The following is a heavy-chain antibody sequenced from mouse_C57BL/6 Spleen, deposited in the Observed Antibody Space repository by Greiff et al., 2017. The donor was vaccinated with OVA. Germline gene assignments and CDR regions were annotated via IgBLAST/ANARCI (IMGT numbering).Heavy chain of an antibody. D-gene: IGHD1-1*01. J-gene: IGHJ2*01. V-gene: IGHV1-82*01. CDR1: GYAFSSSW. CDR2: IYPGDGDT. CDR3: ASGTVVARDY. Sequence: LEESGPELVKPGASVKISCKASGYAFSSSWMNWVKQRPGKGLEWIGRIYPGDGDTNYNGKFKGKATLTADKSSSTAYMQLSSLTSEDSAVYFCASGTVVARDYWGQGTTLTVSS.